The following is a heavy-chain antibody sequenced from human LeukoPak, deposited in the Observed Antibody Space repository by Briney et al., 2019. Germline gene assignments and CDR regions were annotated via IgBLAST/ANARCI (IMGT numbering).Heavy chain of an antibody. J-gene: IGHJ4*02. CDR2: TSGTTGDT. CDR3: AVKTPGNYPYDY. CDR1: GLTFSTSP. V-gene: IGHV3-23*01. Sequence: GGSLRLSCAASGLTFSTSPMNWVHQAPGKGLEWVSTSGTTGDTYYADSVKGRFTISRDNSKNTLYLQMTSLRAEDTALYYCAVKTPGNYPYDYWGQGTLVIVSP. D-gene: IGHD3-22*01.